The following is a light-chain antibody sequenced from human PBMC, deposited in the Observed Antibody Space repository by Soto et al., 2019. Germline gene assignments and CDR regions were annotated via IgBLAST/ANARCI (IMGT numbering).Light chain of an antibody. CDR1: QSVSRN. J-gene: IGKJ5*01. V-gene: IGKV3D-15*01. Sequence: EIVMTQSPATLSVSPGERATLSCRASQSVSRNLAWYQQKPGQAPRLLIYDASTRATGTPARFSGSGSGTKFTLTISRLEPEDFAVYYCQQYGSSPLITFGQGTRLEIK. CDR3: QQYGSSPLIT. CDR2: DAS.